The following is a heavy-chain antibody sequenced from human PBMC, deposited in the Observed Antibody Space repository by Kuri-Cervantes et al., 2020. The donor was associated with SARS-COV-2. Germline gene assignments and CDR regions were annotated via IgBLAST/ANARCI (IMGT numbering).Heavy chain of an antibody. D-gene: IGHD2-15*01. CDR1: GFTFSSYA. CDR2: ISGSGGST. Sequence: GESLKISCSASGFTFSSYAIHWVRQAPGKGLEWVSAISGSGGSTYYADSVKGRFTISRDNSKNTLYLQMNSLRAEDTAVYYCIVSGFLYDYWGQGTLVTVSS. J-gene: IGHJ4*02. CDR3: IVSGFLYDY. V-gene: IGHV3-23*01.